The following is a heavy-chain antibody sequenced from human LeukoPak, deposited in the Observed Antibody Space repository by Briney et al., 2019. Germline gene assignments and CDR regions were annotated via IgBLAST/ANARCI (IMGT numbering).Heavy chain of an antibody. CDR1: GGTFSSYA. D-gene: IGHD3-22*01. J-gene: IGHJ3*02. CDR3: ASLTYYYDSSGPGDAFDI. CDR2: IIPIFGTA. V-gene: IGHV1-69*13. Sequence: ASVKVSCKASGGTFSSYAISWVRQAPGQGLEWMGGIIPIFGTANYAQKFQGRVTITADESTSTVYMELSSLRSEDTAVYYCASLTYYYDSSGPGDAFDIWGQGTMVTVSS.